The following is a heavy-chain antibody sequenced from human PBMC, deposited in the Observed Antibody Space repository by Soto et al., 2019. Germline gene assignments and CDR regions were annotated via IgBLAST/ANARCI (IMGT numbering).Heavy chain of an antibody. V-gene: IGHV4-59*01. CDR3: ASGATTGLFDF. CDR2: NSHTGRT. Sequence: SEILSPTCDVFTGSMRTYNSTWIRQSPGKGLEWIGQNSHTGRTKYTPSLESRVTISVDTSRKQCSLKLTSVTAAHTALYCCASGATTGLFDFWGQGTLGTVSS. J-gene: IGHJ4*02. CDR1: TGSMRTYN. D-gene: IGHD4-17*01.